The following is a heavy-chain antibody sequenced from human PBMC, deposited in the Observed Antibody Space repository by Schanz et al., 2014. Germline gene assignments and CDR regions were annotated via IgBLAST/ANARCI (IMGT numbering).Heavy chain of an antibody. D-gene: IGHD4-17*01. CDR3: AIHYGDRPL. V-gene: IGHV3-64*01. J-gene: IGHJ4*02. CDR1: GFTLSNYA. Sequence: EVQLVESGGGLVQPGGSLRLSCAAPGFTLSNYAMHWVRQTPDKGLEWVSGLSANGDSTFYSSSVKGRFTISRDISKNTLYLQMGSLRAEDVAVYYCAIHYGDRPLWGQGTLIAVSS. CDR2: LSANGDST.